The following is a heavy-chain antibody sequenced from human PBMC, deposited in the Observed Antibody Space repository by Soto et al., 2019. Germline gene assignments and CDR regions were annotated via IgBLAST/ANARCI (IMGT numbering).Heavy chain of an antibody. J-gene: IGHJ4*02. D-gene: IGHD3-9*01. CDR3: SRENWFQDY. Sequence: GGSLRLSCTASGFTFSSYWMSWVRQAPGKGLEWVASIKYDGNEQNYVDSVKGRFTISRDNAKNSLYLQMNSLRAEDTALYYCSRENWFQDYWGQGTLVTVSS. CDR2: IKYDGNEQ. V-gene: IGHV3-7*03. CDR1: GFTFSSYW.